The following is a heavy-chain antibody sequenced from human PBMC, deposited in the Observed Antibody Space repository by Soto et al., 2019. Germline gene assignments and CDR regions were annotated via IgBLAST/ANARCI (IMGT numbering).Heavy chain of an antibody. J-gene: IGHJ4*02. CDR3: AKDRGSYGDLDY. CDR1: GFTFSNYG. CDR2: ISYDGSNN. D-gene: IGHD4-17*01. V-gene: IGHV3-30*18. Sequence: QVQLVESGGGVVQPGRSLRLSCAASGFTFSNYGMHWVRQAPGKGLEWVAVISYDGSNNYYADSVKGRFTISRDNSKNKLYLHMNSLRGEDTAVYYCAKDRGSYGDLDYWGQGTLVTVSS.